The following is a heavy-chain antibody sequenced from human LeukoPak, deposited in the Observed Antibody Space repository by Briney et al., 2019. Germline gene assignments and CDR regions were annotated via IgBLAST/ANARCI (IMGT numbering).Heavy chain of an antibody. CDR3: ARIFGYSSIYYFEY. CDR1: GFTFSSYW. Sequence: GGSLRLSCAASGFTFSSYWMSWARQAPGKGLEWVANIKQDGSEKYYVDSVKGRFTLSRDNAKNSLYLQMNSLRAEDTAVYYCARIFGYSSIYYFEYWGQGTLVTVSS. CDR2: IKQDGSEK. J-gene: IGHJ4*02. D-gene: IGHD6-13*01. V-gene: IGHV3-7*01.